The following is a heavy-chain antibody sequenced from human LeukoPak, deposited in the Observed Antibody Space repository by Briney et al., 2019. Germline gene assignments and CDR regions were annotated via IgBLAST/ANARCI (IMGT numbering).Heavy chain of an antibody. CDR2: MWYDGSNK. V-gene: IGHV3-33*01. CDR1: GFIFSSYG. CDR3: ARERSNYCYYYAMDV. Sequence: GGSLRLSCAASGFIFSSYGMHWVRQAPGKGLEWVAVMWYDGSNKYYADSVKGRFTISRDNSKNTLYLQMNSLRAEDTAVYYCARERSNYCYYYAMDVWGQGTTVTVSS. J-gene: IGHJ6*02. D-gene: IGHD4-11*01.